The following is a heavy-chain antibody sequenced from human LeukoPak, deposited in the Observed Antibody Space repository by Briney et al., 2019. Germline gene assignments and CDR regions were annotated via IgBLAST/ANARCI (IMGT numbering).Heavy chain of an antibody. CDR3: ARFGAQYDFWSGYSSFDY. CDR2: IYYSGST. CDR1: GGSISSYY. V-gene: IGHV4-59*01. D-gene: IGHD3-3*01. J-gene: IGHJ4*02. Sequence: SETLSLTCTVSGGSISSYYWSRIRQPPGKGLEWIGYIYYSGSTNYNPSLKSRVTISVDTSKNQSSLKLSSVTAADTAVYYCARFGAQYDFWSGYSSFDYWGQGTLVTVSS.